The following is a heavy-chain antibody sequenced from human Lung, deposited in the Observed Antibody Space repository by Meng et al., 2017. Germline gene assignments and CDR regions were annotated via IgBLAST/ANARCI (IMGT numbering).Heavy chain of an antibody. CDR1: GSSLSTSGVA. CDR3: AHSWGSGYYFGPLDY. D-gene: IGHD3-22*01. Sequence: QITLKESGPALVKPTQTLTLTCTLSGSSLSTSGVAVGWIRQPPGKALEWLALIYWDDEKRYSPSLKSRLTTTKDTSKNHVALTMTNMDPVDTATYYCAHSWGSGYYFGPLDYWGQGTLVTVSS. CDR2: IYWDDEK. J-gene: IGHJ4*02. V-gene: IGHV2-5*02.